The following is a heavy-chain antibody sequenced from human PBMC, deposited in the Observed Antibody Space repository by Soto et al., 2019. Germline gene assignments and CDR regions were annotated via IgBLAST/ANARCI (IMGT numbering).Heavy chain of an antibody. D-gene: IGHD3-10*01. CDR1: GGSFSGYY. J-gene: IGHJ6*02. CDR2: INHSGST. V-gene: IGHV4-34*01. Sequence: PSETLSLTCAVYGGSFSGYYWSWIRQPPGKGLEWIGEINHSGSTNYNPSLKSRVTISVDTSKNQFSLKLSSVTAADTAVYYCARGAGYYGSGSYYKWDYYYYGMDVWGQGTTVTVSS. CDR3: ARGAGYYGSGSYYKWDYYYYGMDV.